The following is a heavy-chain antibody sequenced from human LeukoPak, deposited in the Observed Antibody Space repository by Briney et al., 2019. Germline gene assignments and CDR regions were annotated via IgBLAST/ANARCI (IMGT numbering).Heavy chain of an antibody. D-gene: IGHD1-1*01. CDR1: GFTFSYYT. J-gene: IGHJ5*02. CDR3: ARDDVAWNDVHWFDP. Sequence: GGSLRLSCAASGFTFSYYTMSWVRQAPGKGLEWVSSISSTGSSIYYADSVKGRFTISRDSAKNSLYLQMSSLRVEDTAVYYCARDDVAWNDVHWFDPWGQGTLVTVSS. V-gene: IGHV3-21*01. CDR2: ISSTGSSI.